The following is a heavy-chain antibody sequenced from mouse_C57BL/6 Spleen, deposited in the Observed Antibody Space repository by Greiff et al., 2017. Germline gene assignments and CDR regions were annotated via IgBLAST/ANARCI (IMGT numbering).Heavy chain of an antibody. D-gene: IGHD2-2*01. V-gene: IGHV1-53*01. CDR3: ARREGLRRGGYFDY. J-gene: IGHJ2*01. CDR2: INPNNGGT. Sequence: QVQLQQPGTELVKPGASVKLSCKASGYTFTSYWMHWVKQRPGQGLEWIGDINPNNGGTIYNQKFKGKATLTVDKSSSTAYMELRSLTSEDTAVYYCARREGLRRGGYFDYWGQGTTLTVSS. CDR1: GYTFTSYW.